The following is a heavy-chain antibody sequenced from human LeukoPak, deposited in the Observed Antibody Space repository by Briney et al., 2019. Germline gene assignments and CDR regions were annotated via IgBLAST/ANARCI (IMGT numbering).Heavy chain of an antibody. V-gene: IGHV1-69*13. CDR1: GGTFSSSA. Sequence: SVKVSCKASGGTFSSSAISWVRQAPGQGLEWMGGIIPIFSTADYAQKFQGRVTITADESTSTAYMELSSLRSEDTAVFYCARGSLYYDSSGYYNWGQGTLVTVSS. CDR2: IIPIFSTA. D-gene: IGHD3-22*01. J-gene: IGHJ4*02. CDR3: ARGSLYYDSSGYYN.